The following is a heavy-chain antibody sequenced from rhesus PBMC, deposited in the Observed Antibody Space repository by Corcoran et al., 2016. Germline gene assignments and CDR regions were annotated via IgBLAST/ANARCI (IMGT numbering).Heavy chain of an antibody. J-gene: IGHJ4*01. CDR2: LYGSSGTT. D-gene: IGHD3-28*01. CDR3: ARVRSYNSGYYTFDY. CDR1: GGSISSGYD. V-gene: IGHV4-76*01. Sequence: QVQLQESGPGVVKPSETLSLTCAVSGGSISSGYDWTWIRQPPGKGLEWIGYLYGSSGTTKYNPSLKNGVTISKDASKNQFSLKLSSVTAADTAVYYCARVRSYNSGYYTFDYWGQGVLVTVSS.